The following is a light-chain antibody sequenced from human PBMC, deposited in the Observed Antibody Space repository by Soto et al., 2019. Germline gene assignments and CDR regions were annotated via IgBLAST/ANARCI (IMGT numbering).Light chain of an antibody. J-gene: IGKJ3*01. CDR3: QQYSNSPLT. V-gene: IGKV3-20*01. Sequence: EIVLSHFPGTLSLSPGERATLFCRASQTINNNYIAWYQQKPGQAPRLLIYGASRRATGIPSRFSGSGSGTDFALTISRLEPEDFAMYYCQQYSNSPLTFGPGTSVDIK. CDR1: QTINNNY. CDR2: GAS.